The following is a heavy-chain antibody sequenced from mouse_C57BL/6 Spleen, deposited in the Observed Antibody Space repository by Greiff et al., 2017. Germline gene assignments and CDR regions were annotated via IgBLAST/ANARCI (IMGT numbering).Heavy chain of an antibody. Sequence: VQLQQPGPELVKPGASVKIPCKASGYTFTDYKMHWVKQSPGKSLEWIGIIHPNNGSTIYNEKFKGKATLTVDKSSSTAYMQLRSLTSEDTAVXYCARSFVAYWGQATLVTVSA. V-gene: IGHV1-18*01. CDR1: GYTFTDYK. CDR2: IHPNNGST. CDR3: ARSFVAY. J-gene: IGHJ3*01.